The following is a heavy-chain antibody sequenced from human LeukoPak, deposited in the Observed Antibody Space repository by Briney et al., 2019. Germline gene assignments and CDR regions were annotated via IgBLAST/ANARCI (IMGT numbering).Heavy chain of an antibody. Sequence: PSETLSLTCAVYGGSFSGYYWSWIRQPPGKGLEWIGEINHSGSTNYNPSLKSRVTISVDTSKNQFSLKLSSVTAADTAVYYCARHGATMIPFDYWGQGTLVTVSS. CDR3: ARHGATMIPFDY. V-gene: IGHV4-34*01. CDR2: INHSGST. D-gene: IGHD3-22*01. J-gene: IGHJ4*02. CDR1: GGSFSGYY.